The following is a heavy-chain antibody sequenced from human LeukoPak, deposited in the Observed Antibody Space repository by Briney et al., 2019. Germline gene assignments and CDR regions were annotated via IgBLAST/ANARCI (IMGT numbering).Heavy chain of an antibody. V-gene: IGHV3-30*19. Sequence: GGSLRLSCAASGFTFSSYGMHWVRQAPGKGLEWVAVISYDGSNKYYADSVKGRFTISRDNSKNTLYLQMNSLRAEDTAVYYYARDRSSVYYFDYWGQGTLVTVSS. CDR2: ISYDGSNK. J-gene: IGHJ4*02. D-gene: IGHD6-25*01. CDR3: ARDRSSVYYFDY. CDR1: GFTFSSYG.